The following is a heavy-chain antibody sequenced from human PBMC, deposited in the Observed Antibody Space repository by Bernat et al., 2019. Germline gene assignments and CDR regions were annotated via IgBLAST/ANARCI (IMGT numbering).Heavy chain of an antibody. J-gene: IGHJ2*01. V-gene: IGHV4-34*01. CDR1: GGSFSGYY. Sequence: QVQLQQWGAGMLKPSETLSLTCAVYGGSFSGYYWSWIRQPPGKGLEWIGEINQSGSTNYNPSLKSRVTISVDTSKNQFSLKLSSVTAADTAVYYCARKATWYFDLWGRGTLVTVSS. CDR3: ARKATWYFDL. CDR2: INQSGST.